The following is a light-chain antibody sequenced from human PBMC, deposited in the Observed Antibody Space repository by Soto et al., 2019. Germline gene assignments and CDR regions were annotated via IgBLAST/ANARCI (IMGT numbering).Light chain of an antibody. Sequence: QPVLTQPPSVSGAPGQRVTISCTGSSSNIGAGYDVHWYQQLPGTAPKLLIYGNSNRPSGVPDRFSGSKSGTSASLAISGLQAEEEADYYCQSYDSSLTWVFGGGTKLTVL. V-gene: IGLV1-40*01. CDR1: SSNIGAGYD. CDR2: GNS. CDR3: QSYDSSLTWV. J-gene: IGLJ3*02.